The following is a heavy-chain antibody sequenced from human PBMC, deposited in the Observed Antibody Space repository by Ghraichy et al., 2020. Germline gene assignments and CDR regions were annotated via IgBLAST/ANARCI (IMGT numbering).Heavy chain of an antibody. CDR3: ARVYWYYYDSSGEKDAFDI. D-gene: IGHD3-22*01. J-gene: IGHJ3*02. Sequence: ASVKVSCKASGYTFTSYGISWVRQAPGQGLEWMGWISAYNGNTNYAQKLQGRVTMTTDTSTSTAYMELRSLRSDDTAVYYCARVYWYYYDSSGEKDAFDIWGQGTMVTVSS. V-gene: IGHV1-18*04. CDR2: ISAYNGNT. CDR1: GYTFTSYG.